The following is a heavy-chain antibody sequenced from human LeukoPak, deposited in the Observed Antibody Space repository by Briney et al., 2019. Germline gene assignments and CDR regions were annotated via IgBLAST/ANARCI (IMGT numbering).Heavy chain of an antibody. J-gene: IGHJ4*02. CDR3: VKDLVAASENVRGWYPMDY. V-gene: IGHV3-43*01. D-gene: IGHD6-19*01. CDR1: GFTFAEYT. CDR2: ISWSGARI. Sequence: PGGSLRLSCAASGFTFAEYTMHWVCQAPEKGLEWVSLISWSGARIHYGDSVKGRFTISRDNSKNSLYLQMNSLRTEDTALYYCVKDLVAASENVRGWYPMDYWGQGTLVTVSS.